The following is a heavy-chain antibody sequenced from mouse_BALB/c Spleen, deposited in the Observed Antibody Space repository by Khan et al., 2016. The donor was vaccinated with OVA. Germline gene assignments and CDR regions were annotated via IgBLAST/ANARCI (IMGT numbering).Heavy chain of an antibody. J-gene: IGHJ2*01. V-gene: IGHV1-20*02. CDR2: INPHIGET. Sequence: VQLKQSGPVLVRPGASVKISCKASGYSFTGYFMNWVMQSHGKSLEWIGRINPHIGETFYNQRFKDKATLTVDESSSTAHMELRSLASEDSAVYYCTRIYRSDCDYWGQGTTLTGSS. CDR3: TRIYRSDCDY. CDR1: GYSFTGYF. D-gene: IGHD1-1*01.